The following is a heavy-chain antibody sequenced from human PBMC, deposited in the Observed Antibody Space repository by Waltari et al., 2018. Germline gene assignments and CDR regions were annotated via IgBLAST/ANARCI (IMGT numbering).Heavy chain of an antibody. CDR2: IYYKGST. CDR1: GVFIGNRSHY. J-gene: IGHJ4*02. V-gene: IGHV4-39*01. CDR3: ATPKIIYTNYYFDY. D-gene: IGHD4-4*01. Sequence: QPQLRESGPGLVKPSETLSVTCPVSGVFIGNRSHYWGWFRQPPGKGLEWIGSIYYKGSTYYNPSLKSRVTISVDTSKNQLSLELKSVTAADTAVYYCATPKIIYTNYYFDYWGLGTLVTVSS.